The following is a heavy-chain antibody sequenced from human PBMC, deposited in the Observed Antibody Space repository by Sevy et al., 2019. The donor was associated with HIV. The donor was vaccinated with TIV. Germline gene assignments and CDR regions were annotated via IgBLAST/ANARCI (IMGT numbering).Heavy chain of an antibody. CDR2: IRSKANSYAT. J-gene: IGHJ6*03. CDR1: GFTFSGSA. D-gene: IGHD5-12*01. V-gene: IGHV3-73*01. Sequence: GGSLRLSCAASGFTFSGSAMHWVRQASGKGLEWVGRIRSKANSYATAYAASVKGRFTISRDDSKNTAYLQMNSLKTEDTAVYYCTRRGFDGYDHWGYYYYYMDVWGKGTTVTVPS. CDR3: TRRGFDGYDHWGYYYYYMDV.